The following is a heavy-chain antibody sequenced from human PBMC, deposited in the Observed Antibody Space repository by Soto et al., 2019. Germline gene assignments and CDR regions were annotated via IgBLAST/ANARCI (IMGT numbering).Heavy chain of an antibody. CDR3: AKEMDIVVVPAASDRPYYYYGMDV. D-gene: IGHD2-2*03. CDR1: GFTFSSYG. V-gene: IGHV3-30*18. CDR2: ISYDGSNK. J-gene: IGHJ6*02. Sequence: GGSLRLSCAASGFTFSSYGMHWARQAPGKGLEWVAVISYDGSNKYYADSVKGRFTISRDNSKNTLYLQMNSLRAEDTAVYYCAKEMDIVVVPAASDRPYYYYGMDVWGQGTTVSVSS.